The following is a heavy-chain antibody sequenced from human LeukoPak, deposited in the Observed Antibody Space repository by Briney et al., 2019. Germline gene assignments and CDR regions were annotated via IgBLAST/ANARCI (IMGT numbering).Heavy chain of an antibody. J-gene: IGHJ4*02. CDR2: INHSGST. V-gene: IGHV4-34*01. CDR3: ARRRGYSYGPFDY. Sequence: PSETLSLTCAVYGGSFSGYYWSWIRQPPGKGLEWIGEINHSGSTNYNPSLKSRVTISVDTSKNQFSLKLSSVTAADTAVYYRARRRGYSYGPFDYWGQGTLVTVSS. CDR1: GGSFSGYY. D-gene: IGHD5-18*01.